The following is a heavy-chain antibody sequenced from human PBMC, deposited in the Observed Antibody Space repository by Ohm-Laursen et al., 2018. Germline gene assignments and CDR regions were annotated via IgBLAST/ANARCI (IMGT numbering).Heavy chain of an antibody. D-gene: IGHD1-1*01. CDR3: ARVYNAFDI. CDR2: ISSSSYI. CDR1: GFIFSSYS. V-gene: IGHV3-21*01. J-gene: IGHJ3*02. Sequence: SLRLSCAASGFIFSSYSMSWVRQAPGKGLEWVSSISSSSYIYYADSVKGRFTISRDNAKNSLYLQMNSLRAEDTAVYYCARVYNAFDIWGQGTMVTVSS.